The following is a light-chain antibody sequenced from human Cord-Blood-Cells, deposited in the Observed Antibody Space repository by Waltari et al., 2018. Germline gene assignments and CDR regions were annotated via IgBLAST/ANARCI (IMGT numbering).Light chain of an antibody. V-gene: IGKV4-1*01. CDR2: WAS. CDR1: QSVLYSSNNKNY. J-gene: IGKJ1*01. Sequence: DIVMTQSPDSLAVSLGERATINCKSSQSVLYSSNNKNYLAWYQQKQGQPPKLLIYWASTRESGVPDRFSGSGSGTDFTLTISSLQAEDVAVYYCQQYYRTPWTFGQGTKVEIK. CDR3: QQYYRTPWT.